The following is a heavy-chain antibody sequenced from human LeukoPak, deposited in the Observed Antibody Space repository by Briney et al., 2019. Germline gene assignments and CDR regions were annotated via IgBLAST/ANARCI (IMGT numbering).Heavy chain of an antibody. CDR3: ARGGYSSSSGYYYYMDV. J-gene: IGHJ6*03. CDR1: GFTFGSYG. CDR2: IWYDGSNK. D-gene: IGHD6-6*01. Sequence: GGSLRLSCAASGFTFGSYGMHWVRQAPGKGLEWVAVIWYDGSNKYYADSVKGRFTISRDNSKNTLYLQMNSLRAEDTAVYYCARGGYSSSSGYYYYMDVWGKGTTVTVSS. V-gene: IGHV3-33*01.